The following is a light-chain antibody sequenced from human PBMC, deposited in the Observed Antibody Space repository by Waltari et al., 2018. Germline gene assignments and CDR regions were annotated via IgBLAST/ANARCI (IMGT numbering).Light chain of an antibody. CDR1: AFPRQF. Sequence: SYELTQPPSVSVSPGQTDRITCSGDAFPRQFAYWYQQKPGQAPVLVIYKDTERHSGIPEPFSDSSSGTTVPLTISGVQAEDEAYYYCLPADSSGPYLYVFGTGTTVTVL. CDR2: KDT. V-gene: IGLV3-25*03. J-gene: IGLJ1*01. CDR3: LPADSSGPYLYV.